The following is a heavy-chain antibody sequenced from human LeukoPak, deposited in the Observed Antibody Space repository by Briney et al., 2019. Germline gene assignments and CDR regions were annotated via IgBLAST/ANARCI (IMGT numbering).Heavy chain of an antibody. CDR2: ISYDGSNK. V-gene: IGHV3-30*18. CDR3: AKGGHYYYDSTTFGY. CDR1: GFTFSSYG. Sequence: GGSLRLSCAASGFTFSSYGMHWVRQAPGKGPEWVAVISYDGSNKYYADSVKGRFTISRDNSKNTLYLQMDSLRAEDTAVYYCAKGGHYYYDSTTFGYWGQGALVTVSS. J-gene: IGHJ4*02. D-gene: IGHD3-22*01.